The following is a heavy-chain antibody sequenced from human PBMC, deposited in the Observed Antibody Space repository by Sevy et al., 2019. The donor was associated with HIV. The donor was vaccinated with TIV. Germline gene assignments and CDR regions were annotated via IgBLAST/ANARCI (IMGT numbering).Heavy chain of an antibody. D-gene: IGHD6-13*01. V-gene: IGHV5-51*01. CDR3: ARHSYSSTWPRVYYQMDV. Sequence: GESLKISCKGSGYSFTNYWIGWVRQVPREGLEWMSIIYPGHSDTKYSPSSEGQVTLSVDKSINTAYLQWSSLKASDTAMYFCARHSYSSTWPRVYYQMDVWGKGTTVTVS. J-gene: IGHJ6*03. CDR1: GYSFTNYW. CDR2: IYPGHSDT.